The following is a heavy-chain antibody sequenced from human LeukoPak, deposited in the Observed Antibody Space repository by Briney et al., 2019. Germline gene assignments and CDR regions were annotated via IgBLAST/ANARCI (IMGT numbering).Heavy chain of an antibody. Sequence: SETLSLTCTVSGGSISSYYWSWIRQPPGKGLEWIGFIYYSGSTNYNPSLKSRVTISVDTSKNQFSLKLSSVTAADTAVYYCARVAAGIDYWGQGTLVTVSS. V-gene: IGHV4-59*08. J-gene: IGHJ4*02. D-gene: IGHD6-13*01. CDR3: ARVAAGIDY. CDR1: GGSISSYY. CDR2: IYYSGST.